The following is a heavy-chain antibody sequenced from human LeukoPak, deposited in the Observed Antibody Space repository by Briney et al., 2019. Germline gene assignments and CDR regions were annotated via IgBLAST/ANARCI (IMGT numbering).Heavy chain of an antibody. CDR3: VGTYSPDWFDP. CDR1: GYTFTSHY. J-gene: IGHJ5*02. CDR2: INPSGGST. V-gene: IGHV1-46*01. Sequence: ASVKVSCKASGYTFTSHYMHWVRQAPGQGLEWMGIINPSGGSTSYAQKFQGRVTMTRDTSTSTVYMELSSLRSEDTAVYYCVGTYSPDWFDPWGQGTLVTVSS. D-gene: IGHD2-15*01.